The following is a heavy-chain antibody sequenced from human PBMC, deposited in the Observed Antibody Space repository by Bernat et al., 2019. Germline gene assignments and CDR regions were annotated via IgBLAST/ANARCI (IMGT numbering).Heavy chain of an antibody. Sequence: QVQLVESGRGVVQPGRSLRLSCAASGFTFGSYAMHWVRQAPGKGLEWVAVISYDGSNKYYADSVKGRFTISRDNSKNTLYLQMNSLRAEDTAVYYCARDDIYNWNYFDYWGQGTLVTVSS. CDR3: ARDDIYNWNYFDY. J-gene: IGHJ4*02. D-gene: IGHD1-20*01. V-gene: IGHV3-30-3*01. CDR2: ISYDGSNK. CDR1: GFTFGSYA.